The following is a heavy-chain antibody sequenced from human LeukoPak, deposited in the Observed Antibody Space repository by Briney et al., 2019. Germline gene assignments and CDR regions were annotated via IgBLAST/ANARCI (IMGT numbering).Heavy chain of an antibody. CDR2: IYHTGTT. CDR3: ARNRYFDWLEFDY. V-gene: IGHV4-39*07. Sequence: SETLSLTCTVSGDSISSSSFYWVWIRQPPGKGLEWIGNIYHTGTTYYNPSLNSRLTISIDTSKNQFSLRLSSVTAADTAVYFCARNRYFDWLEFDYWGQGILVTVSS. CDR1: GDSISSSSFY. J-gene: IGHJ4*02. D-gene: IGHD3-9*01.